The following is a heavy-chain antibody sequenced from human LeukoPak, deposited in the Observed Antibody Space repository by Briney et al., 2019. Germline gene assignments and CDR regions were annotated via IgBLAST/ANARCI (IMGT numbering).Heavy chain of an antibody. Sequence: GGSLRLSCAASGFTFSSYAMHWVRQAPGKGLEWVAVISYDGSNKYYADSVKGRFTISRDNSKNTLYLQMNSLRAEDTAVYYCARSRRLQWLAHFDYWGLGTLVTVSS. CDR3: ARSRRLQWLAHFDY. CDR1: GFTFSSYA. J-gene: IGHJ4*02. V-gene: IGHV3-30-3*01. CDR2: ISYDGSNK. D-gene: IGHD6-19*01.